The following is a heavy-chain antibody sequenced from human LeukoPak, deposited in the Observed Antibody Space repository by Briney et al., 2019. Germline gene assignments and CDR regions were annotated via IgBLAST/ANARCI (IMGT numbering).Heavy chain of an antibody. CDR2: IYYTGNT. Sequence: SETLSLTCTVSGGSISSNYWSWIRQPPGKGLEWIGYIYYTGNTNYNPSLKSRVTISVDTSKNQFSLKLNSVIAADTAVYYCARDLWRESVFDYWGQGSLVTVSS. CDR3: ARDLWRESVFDY. D-gene: IGHD2-21*01. V-gene: IGHV4-59*01. CDR1: GGSISSNY. J-gene: IGHJ4*02.